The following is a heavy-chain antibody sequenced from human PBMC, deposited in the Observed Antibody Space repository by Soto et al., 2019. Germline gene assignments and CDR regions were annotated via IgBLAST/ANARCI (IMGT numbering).Heavy chain of an antibody. V-gene: IGHV4-34*01. CDR1: GGSFSVYY. Sequence: PSETLSLTCAVYGGSFSVYYWSWIRHPPGKGLEWIGEINHSGSTNYNPSLKSRVTISVDTSKNQFSLKLSSVTAADTAVYYCARDPYDFWSGYSKFDPWGQGTLVTVSS. CDR3: ARDPYDFWSGYSKFDP. D-gene: IGHD3-3*01. CDR2: INHSGST. J-gene: IGHJ5*02.